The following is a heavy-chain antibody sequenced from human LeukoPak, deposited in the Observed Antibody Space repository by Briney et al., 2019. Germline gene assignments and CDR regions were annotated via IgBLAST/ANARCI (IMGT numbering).Heavy chain of an antibody. CDR1: GGSISSSSYY. CDR3: ARRRFGYYFDY. CDR2: ICYSGST. D-gene: IGHD3-16*01. J-gene: IGHJ4*02. V-gene: IGHV4-39*01. Sequence: SETLSLTCTVSGGSISSSSYYWGWIRQPPGKGLEWIGSICYSGSTYYNPSLKSRVTISVDTSKNQFSLKLSSVTAADTAVYYCARRRFGYYFDYWGQGTLVTVSS.